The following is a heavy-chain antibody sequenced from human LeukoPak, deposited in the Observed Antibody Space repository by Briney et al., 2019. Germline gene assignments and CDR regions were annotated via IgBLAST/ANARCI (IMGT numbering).Heavy chain of an antibody. CDR2: IYPDDSDT. CDR1: GYSFTSYW. V-gene: IGHV5-51*01. CDR3: ARQWLSNWNDVLFDP. D-gene: IGHD1-1*01. J-gene: IGHJ5*02. Sequence: GESLKISCTGSGYSFTSYWIGWVRQVPGKGLEWMGIIYPDDSDTRYSPSFEGQVTISADKSIGAAYLQWSSLKASDTAMYYCARQWLSNWNDVLFDPWGQGTLVTVSS.